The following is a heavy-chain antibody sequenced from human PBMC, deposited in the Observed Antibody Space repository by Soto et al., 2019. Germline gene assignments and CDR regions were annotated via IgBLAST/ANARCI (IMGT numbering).Heavy chain of an antibody. CDR1: GGTFSSYA. CDR3: ARDLVDTAMAAYYYYGMDV. Sequence: SVQVSCKASGGTFSSYAMHWVRQAPGQWLEWMGWINAGNGNTKYSQKFQGRVTITRDTSASTAYMELSSLRSEDTAVYYCARDLVDTAMAAYYYYGMDVWGQGTTVTVSS. V-gene: IGHV1-3*01. D-gene: IGHD5-18*01. CDR2: INAGNGNT. J-gene: IGHJ6*02.